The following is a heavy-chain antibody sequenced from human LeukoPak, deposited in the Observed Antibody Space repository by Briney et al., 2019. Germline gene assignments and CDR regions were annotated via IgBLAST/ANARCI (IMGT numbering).Heavy chain of an antibody. J-gene: IGHJ4*02. Sequence: PGGSLRLSCAASGFSLSTYGVSWVRQPPGKGLEWVSGITGTGGSTYYADSVKGRFTVSRDTSKNTLYLQMNSLRAEDTAMYYCAKDHGTAVAGFYYWGQGTLVTVSS. V-gene: IGHV3-23*01. CDR1: GFSLSTYG. CDR2: ITGTGGST. D-gene: IGHD6-19*01. CDR3: AKDHGTAVAGFYY.